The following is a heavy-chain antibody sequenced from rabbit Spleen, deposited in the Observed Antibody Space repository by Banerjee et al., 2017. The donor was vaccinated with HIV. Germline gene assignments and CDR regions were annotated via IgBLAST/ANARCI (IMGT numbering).Heavy chain of an antibody. J-gene: IGHJ4*01. Sequence: QEQLGESGGGLVQPEGSLTITCKASGLDFSSRYWICWVRQAPGKGLEWIACIDVGRSGFTYYANRAKGRFTISTTSPTTVTLQMTSLTAADTATYFCARDSAGREDFNLWGPGTLVTVS. CDR1: GLDFSSRYW. V-gene: IGHV1S45*01. D-gene: IGHD4-2*01. CDR2: IDVGRSGFT. CDR3: ARDSAGREDFNL.